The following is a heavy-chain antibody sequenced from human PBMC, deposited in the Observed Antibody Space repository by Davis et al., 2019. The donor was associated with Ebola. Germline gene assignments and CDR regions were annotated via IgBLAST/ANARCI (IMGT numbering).Heavy chain of an antibody. CDR3: TRSCGGDCERDY. CDR2: IRSKANSYAT. V-gene: IGHV3-73*01. D-gene: IGHD2-21*02. J-gene: IGHJ4*02. CDR1: GFTFSCSA. Sequence: GGSLRLSCAASGFTFSCSAMHWVRQASGKGLEWVGRIRSKANSYATAYAASVKGRFTISRDDSKNTAYLQMNSLKTEDTAVYYCTRSCGGDCERDYWGQGTLVTVSS.